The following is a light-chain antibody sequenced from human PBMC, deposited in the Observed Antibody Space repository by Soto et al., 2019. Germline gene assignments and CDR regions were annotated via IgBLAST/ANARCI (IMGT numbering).Light chain of an antibody. Sequence: IHMTQSPSSLSASVGDRVTITCRASQRITTYLNWYQQKPGKAPKLLISTAATLQGGVPSRFSGSGSGKDFTLTITTLQPEDFATYFCQQSYSPPYTFGQGTKLEIK. V-gene: IGKV1-39*01. J-gene: IGKJ2*01. CDR3: QQSYSPPYT. CDR2: TAA. CDR1: QRITTY.